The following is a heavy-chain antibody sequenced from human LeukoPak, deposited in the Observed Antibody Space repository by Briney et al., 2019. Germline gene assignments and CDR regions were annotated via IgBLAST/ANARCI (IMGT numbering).Heavy chain of an antibody. CDR1: GYSISSGYW. J-gene: IGHJ4*02. D-gene: IGHD4-17*01. Sequence: SETLSLTCAVSGYSISSGYWWSWVRQPPGKGLEWIGEIHHTGNTNYNPSLKSRVTISVDKSKNQFSLKLTSVTAADTAVYYCARNGDYSADSWGQGTLVTVSS. V-gene: IGHV4-4*02. CDR2: IHHTGNT. CDR3: ARNGDYSADS.